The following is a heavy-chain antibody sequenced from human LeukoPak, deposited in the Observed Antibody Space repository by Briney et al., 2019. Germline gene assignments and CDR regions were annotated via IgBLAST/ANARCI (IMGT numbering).Heavy chain of an antibody. Sequence: GGSLRLSCAASGFTFSSYWMHWVRQAPGKGLVWVSRINSDGSSTSYADFVKGRFTISRDNAKNTLYLQMNSLRAEDTAVYYCARAVLAGATNIDHWGQGTLVTVSS. CDR1: GFTFSSYW. J-gene: IGHJ4*02. CDR2: INSDGSST. V-gene: IGHV3-74*01. D-gene: IGHD1-26*01. CDR3: ARAVLAGATNIDH.